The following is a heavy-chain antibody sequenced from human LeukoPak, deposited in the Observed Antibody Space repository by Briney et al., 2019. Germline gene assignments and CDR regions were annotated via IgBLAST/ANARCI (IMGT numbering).Heavy chain of an antibody. D-gene: IGHD3-22*01. CDR3: ARPAIYYDSFPSPFDD. CDR1: GGSFSGYY. J-gene: IGHJ4*01. CDR2: INHSGST. Sequence: SETLSLTCAVYGGSFSGYYWSWVRQPPGKGLEWIGEINHSGSTNYNPSLKSRVTISVDTSKNQFSLKLSSVTAADTAVYYCARPAIYYDSFPSPFDDWGQGTPVTVSS. V-gene: IGHV4-34*01.